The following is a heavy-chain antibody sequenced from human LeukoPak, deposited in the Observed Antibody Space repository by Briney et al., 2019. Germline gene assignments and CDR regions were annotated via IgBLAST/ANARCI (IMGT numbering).Heavy chain of an antibody. D-gene: IGHD6-6*01. CDR2: ISPDGTTT. Sequence: PGGSLRLSCAASGFTFSNYWMHWVRQAPGKGLEWVSRISPDGTTTAFADSVEGRFAISRDNAKNTLYLQMTSLRAEDTAMYYCARDPGAYSSSPIDYWGQGTLVTVSS. J-gene: IGHJ4*02. CDR3: ARDPGAYSSSPIDY. CDR1: GFTFSNYW. V-gene: IGHV3-74*01.